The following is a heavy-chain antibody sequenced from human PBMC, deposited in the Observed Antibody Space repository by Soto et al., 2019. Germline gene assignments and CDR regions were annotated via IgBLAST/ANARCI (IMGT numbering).Heavy chain of an antibody. V-gene: IGHV1-24*01. CDR1: GYTLTELS. CDR2: FDPEDGET. CDR3: ATGGTHSGSYQHPPDY. D-gene: IGHD1-26*01. J-gene: IGHJ4*02. Sequence: ASVKVSCKVSGYTLTELSMHWVRQAPGKGLEWMGGFDPEDGETIYAQKFQGRVTMTEDTSTDTAYMELSSLRSEDTAVYYCATGGTHSGSYQHPPDYWGQGTLVTVSS.